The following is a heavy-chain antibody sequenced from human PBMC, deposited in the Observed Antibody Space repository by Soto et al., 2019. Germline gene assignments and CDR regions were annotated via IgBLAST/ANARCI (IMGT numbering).Heavy chain of an antibody. CDR3: AKDRGLAPFDY. J-gene: IGHJ4*02. CDR2: ISGSGGST. V-gene: IGHV3-23*01. D-gene: IGHD3-9*01. Sequence: EVQLLESGGGLVQPGGSLRLSCAASGFTFSSYAMSWVRQAPGKGLEWVSAISGSGGSTYYADSVKGRFTISRDNSKNPLYPQMTGRRAENTALYTCAKDRGLAPFDYGGKETWVT. CDR1: GFTFSSYA.